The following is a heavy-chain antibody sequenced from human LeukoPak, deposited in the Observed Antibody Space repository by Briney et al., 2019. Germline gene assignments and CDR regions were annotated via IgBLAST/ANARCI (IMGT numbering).Heavy chain of an antibody. CDR2: IYHSGST. CDR1: GYSLSSGYY. J-gene: IGHJ5*02. V-gene: IGHV4-38-2*01. Sequence: SETLSLTCAVSGYSLSSGYYWGWIRQPPGKGLEWIGSIYHSGSTYYNPSLKSRVTISVDTSKNQFSLKLSSVTAADAAVYYCARHVKMPPSVWFDPWGQGTLVTVPS. CDR3: ARHVKMPPSVWFDP. D-gene: IGHD2-2*01.